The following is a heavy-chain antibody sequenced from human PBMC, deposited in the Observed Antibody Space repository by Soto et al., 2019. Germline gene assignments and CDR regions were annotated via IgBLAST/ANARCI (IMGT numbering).Heavy chain of an antibody. Sequence: GGSLRLSCVASGFVFSDYAMSWVRQAPGKGLEWVSAISAGGSDTYYADSVKGWFTVSRVNSKNTLYLQMNTLRAEDTAIYYCAKFSGYSYGYPHYFDYWGQGTLVTVSS. CDR1: GFVFSDYA. CDR2: ISAGGSDT. J-gene: IGHJ4*02. CDR3: AKFSGYSYGYPHYFDY. D-gene: IGHD5-18*01. V-gene: IGHV3-23*01.